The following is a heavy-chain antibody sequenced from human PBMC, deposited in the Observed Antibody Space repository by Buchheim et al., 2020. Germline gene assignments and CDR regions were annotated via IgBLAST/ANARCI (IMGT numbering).Heavy chain of an antibody. J-gene: IGHJ4*02. Sequence: QVQLQQWGAGLLKPSETLSLTCAVYGGSFSGYYWSRFRQPPGKGLEWIGEINHSGSTNYNPSLKSRGTISVDTSKNQFSLKLSSVTAADTAVYYCARVRGGTTVVTREVWGQGTL. V-gene: IGHV4-34*01. CDR3: ARVRGGTTVVTREV. CDR1: GGSFSGYY. D-gene: IGHD4-23*01. CDR2: INHSGST.